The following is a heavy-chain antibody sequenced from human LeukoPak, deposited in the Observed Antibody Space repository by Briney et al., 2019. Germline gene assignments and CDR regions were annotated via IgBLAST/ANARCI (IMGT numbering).Heavy chain of an antibody. J-gene: IGHJ5*02. Sequence: SVKVSCKASGGTFSSYAISWVRQVPGQGLEWMGGIIPIFGTANYAQKFQGRVTITADESTSTAYMELSSLRSEDTAVYYCARDHVNSSSWYEVGFDPWGQGTLVTVSS. CDR3: ARDHVNSSSWYEVGFDP. CDR1: GGTFSSYA. V-gene: IGHV1-69*01. CDR2: IIPIFGTA. D-gene: IGHD6-13*01.